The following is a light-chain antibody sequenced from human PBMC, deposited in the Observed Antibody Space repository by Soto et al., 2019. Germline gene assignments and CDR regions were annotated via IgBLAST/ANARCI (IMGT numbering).Light chain of an antibody. CDR2: DVS. V-gene: IGLV2-11*01. CDR3: CSYAGSHTGL. J-gene: IGLJ1*01. Sequence: QSALTQPRSVYGSPGQSVTLSCTGTSSDVGNYIFVSWYQQYPGKAPKLLIYDVSRRPSGVPDRFSGSKSGNTASLTISGLQPEDEAEYYCCSYAGSHTGLFGTGTKVTVL. CDR1: SSDVGNYIF.